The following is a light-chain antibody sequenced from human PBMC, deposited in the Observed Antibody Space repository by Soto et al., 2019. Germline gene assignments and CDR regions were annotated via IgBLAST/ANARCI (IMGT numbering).Light chain of an antibody. V-gene: IGKV1-39*01. Sequence: DIPMTQSPSSLFASVGDSVTITCRASQTITTYLNWYRQKPGKAPKLLIYAASSLQSGVPSRFSGSGSETEFTLTISSLQPEDVATYFCQQIYSAPLTFGGGTKVEIK. CDR2: AAS. CDR3: QQIYSAPLT. CDR1: QTITTY. J-gene: IGKJ4*01.